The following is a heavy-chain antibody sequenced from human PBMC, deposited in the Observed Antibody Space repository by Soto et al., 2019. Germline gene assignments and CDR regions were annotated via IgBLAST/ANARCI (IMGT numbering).Heavy chain of an antibody. CDR3: ARVGRYYDFWSGYYRDKGYFDY. D-gene: IGHD3-3*01. J-gene: IGHJ4*02. CDR2: INHGGST. V-gene: IGHV4-34*01. CDR1: GGSFSGYY. Sequence: SETLSLTCVVYGGSFSGYYWSWIRQPPGKGLEWIGEINHGGSTNYNPSLKSRVTISVDTSKNQFSLKLSSVTAADTAVYCCARVGRYYDFWSGYYRDKGYFDYWGQGTLVTVSS.